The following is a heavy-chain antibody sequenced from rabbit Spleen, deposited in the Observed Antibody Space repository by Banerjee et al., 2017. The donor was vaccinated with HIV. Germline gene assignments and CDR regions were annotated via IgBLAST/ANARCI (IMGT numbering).Heavy chain of an antibody. CDR1: GIDFSSYG. J-gene: IGHJ6*01. D-gene: IGHD8-1*01. Sequence: DLVESGGGLVQPGESLKLSCKASGIDFSSYGISWVRQAPGKGLEWIAYIYPGFGITNYANSVKGRFTISSDNAQNTVFLQMTSLTASDTATYFCARDTGSSFSSYGMDLWGPGTLVTVS. CDR3: ARDTGSSFSSYGMDL. V-gene: IGHV1S47*01. CDR2: IYPGFGIT.